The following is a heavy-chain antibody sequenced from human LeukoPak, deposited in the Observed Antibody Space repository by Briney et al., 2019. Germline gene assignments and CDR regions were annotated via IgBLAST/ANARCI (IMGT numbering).Heavy chain of an antibody. Sequence: SETLSLTCAVYGGSFSGYYWSWIRQPPGKGLEWIGEINHNGSTNYNPSLKSRVTISVDTSKNQFSLKLSSVTAADTAVYYCARGFPTLGYCSGGSCYSLDYWGQGTLVTVSS. CDR2: INHNGST. D-gene: IGHD2-15*01. J-gene: IGHJ4*02. V-gene: IGHV4-34*01. CDR1: GGSFSGYY. CDR3: ARGFPTLGYCSGGSCYSLDY.